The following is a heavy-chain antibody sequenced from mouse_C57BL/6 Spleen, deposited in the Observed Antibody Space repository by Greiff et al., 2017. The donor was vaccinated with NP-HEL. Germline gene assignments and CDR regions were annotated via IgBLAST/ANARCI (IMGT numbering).Heavy chain of an antibody. CDR2: IDPEDGET. Sequence: EVQLQQSGAELVKPGASVKLSCTASGFNIKDYYMHWVKQRSEQGLEWIGRIDPEDGETKSAPNFKGKATITADTSSNTAYLQLSSLTSEDTAVYYCARPLTTVDWYFDVWGTGTTVTVSS. V-gene: IGHV14-2*01. CDR3: ARPLTTVDWYFDV. J-gene: IGHJ1*03. D-gene: IGHD1-1*01. CDR1: GFNIKDYY.